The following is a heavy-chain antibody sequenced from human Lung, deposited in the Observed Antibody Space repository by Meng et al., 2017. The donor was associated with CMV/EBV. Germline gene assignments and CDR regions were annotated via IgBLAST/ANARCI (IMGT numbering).Heavy chain of an antibody. Sequence: SCAASGFTFSGYWMSWVRQAPGKGLEWVANIKQDGSEKYYVDSVKGRFTISRDNAKNSLYLQMNSLRAEDTAVYYCARERFSSSWYEGRDFDYWGQGXLVTVSS. J-gene: IGHJ4*02. CDR3: ARERFSSSWYEGRDFDY. D-gene: IGHD6-13*01. CDR1: GFTFSGYW. V-gene: IGHV3-7*01. CDR2: IKQDGSEK.